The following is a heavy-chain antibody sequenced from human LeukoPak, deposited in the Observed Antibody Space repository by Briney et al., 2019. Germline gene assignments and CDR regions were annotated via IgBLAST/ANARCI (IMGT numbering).Heavy chain of an antibody. CDR1: GFTFSSYA. Sequence: TGGSLRLSCAASGFTFSSYAMHWVRQAPGKGLEWVAVISYDGSNKYYADSVKGRFIISRDNSKNTLYLQMNSLRAEDTAVYYCAREKKYCSSTSCPFDYWGQGTLVTVSP. CDR3: AREKKYCSSTSCPFDY. J-gene: IGHJ4*02. V-gene: IGHV3-30*04. D-gene: IGHD2-2*01. CDR2: ISYDGSNK.